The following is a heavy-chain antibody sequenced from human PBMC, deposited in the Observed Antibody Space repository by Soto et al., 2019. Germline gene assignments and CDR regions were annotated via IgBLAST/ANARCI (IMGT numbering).Heavy chain of an antibody. CDR2: ISYDGSNK. Sequence: QVQLVESGGGVVQPGRSLRLSCAASGFTFSSYGMHWVRQAQGKGLEWVAVISYDGSNKYYADSVKGRFTISRDNSKNTLYLQMNSLRAEDTAVYYCAKDKTGDYYYMDVWGKGTTVTVSS. CDR1: GFTFSSYG. CDR3: AKDKTGDYYYMDV. D-gene: IGHD7-27*01. J-gene: IGHJ6*03. V-gene: IGHV3-30*18.